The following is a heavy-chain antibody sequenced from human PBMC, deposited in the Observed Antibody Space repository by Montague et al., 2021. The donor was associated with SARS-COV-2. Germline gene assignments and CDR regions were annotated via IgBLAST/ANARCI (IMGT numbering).Heavy chain of an antibody. D-gene: IGHD2-2*01. CDR3: AREKRHYCSRTSCYDNYYYYYGMDV. CDR2: IYYSGST. CDR1: GGSISSGGYY. J-gene: IGHJ6*02. V-gene: IGHV4-31*03. Sequence: TLSLTCTVSGGSISSGGYYWSWIRQHPGKGLEWIGYIYYSGSTYYNPSLKSRVTISVDTSKNQFSLKLSSVTAADTAVYYCAREKRHYCSRTSCYDNYYYYYGMDVWGQGTTVTVSS.